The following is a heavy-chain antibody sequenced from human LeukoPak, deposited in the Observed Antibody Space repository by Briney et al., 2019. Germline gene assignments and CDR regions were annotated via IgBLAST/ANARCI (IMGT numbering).Heavy chain of an antibody. CDR2: IYYSGST. CDR1: GGSISSGSYY. D-gene: IGHD3-10*01. J-gene: IGHJ4*02. V-gene: IGHV4-61*01. Sequence: SQTLSLTCTVSGGSISSGSYYWSWIRQPPGKGLEWIGYIYYSGSTNYNPSLKSRVTISVGTSKNQFSLKLSSVTAADTAVYYCAGGYGSGSYGDYWGQGTLVTVSS. CDR3: AGGYGSGSYGDY.